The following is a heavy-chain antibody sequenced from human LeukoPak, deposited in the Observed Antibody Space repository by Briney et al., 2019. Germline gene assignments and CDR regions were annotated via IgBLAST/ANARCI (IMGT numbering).Heavy chain of an antibody. CDR2: VYSSGSA. CDR3: ARDREAVANWGYDWFDP. J-gene: IGHJ5*02. Sequence: PSETLSLTCTVSGGSISYYYWSWIRQPAGKGLEWIGRVYSSGSANYNPSLKSRVTMSVDTSKNQFFLKLSSVTAADTAVYYRARDREAVANWGYDWFDPWGQGTLVTVSS. V-gene: IGHV4-4*07. CDR1: GGSISYYY. D-gene: IGHD7-27*01.